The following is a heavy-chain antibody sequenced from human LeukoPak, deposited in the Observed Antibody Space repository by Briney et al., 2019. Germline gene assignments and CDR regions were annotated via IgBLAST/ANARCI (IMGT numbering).Heavy chain of an antibody. V-gene: IGHV3-64*01. CDR1: GFTFSTYA. CDR3: AREGDSSGYYPLEY. J-gene: IGHJ4*02. Sequence: GGSLRLSCAASGFTFSTYAMHWVRQAPGKGLEYVSGISTNGGSTYYANSVKGRFTISRDNSKNTLYLQMNSLRAEDTAVYYCAREGDSSGYYPLEYWGQGTLVTVSS. D-gene: IGHD3-22*01. CDR2: ISTNGGST.